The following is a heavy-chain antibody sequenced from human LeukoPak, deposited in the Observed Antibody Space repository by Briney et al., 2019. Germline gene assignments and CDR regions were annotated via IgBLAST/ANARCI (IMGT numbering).Heavy chain of an antibody. CDR2: IYPGDSDT. CDR3: ARPWGYCSGGSCYPDYFDY. J-gene: IGHJ4*02. D-gene: IGHD2-15*01. Sequence: GESLKISCKGSGYSFTSYWIGWVRQMPGKGLEWMGIIYPGDSDTRYSPSFQGQVTISADKSISTAYLQWSSLKASDTAMYCCARPWGYCSGGSCYPDYFDYWGQGTLVTVSS. CDR1: GYSFTSYW. V-gene: IGHV5-51*01.